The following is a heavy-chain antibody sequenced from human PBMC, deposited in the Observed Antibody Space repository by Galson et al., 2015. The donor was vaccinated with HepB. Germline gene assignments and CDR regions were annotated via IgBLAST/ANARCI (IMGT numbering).Heavy chain of an antibody. CDR3: ARGLTIHGYYYYGMDV. J-gene: IGHJ6*02. CDR1: GFTFSSYS. D-gene: IGHD3-3*01. Sequence: SLRLSCAASGFTFSSYSMNWVRQAPGKGLEWVSSISSSSSYIYYADSVKGRFTISRDNAKNSLYLQMNSLRAKDTAVYYCARGLTIHGYYYYGMDVWGQGTTVTVSS. V-gene: IGHV3-21*01. CDR2: ISSSSSYI.